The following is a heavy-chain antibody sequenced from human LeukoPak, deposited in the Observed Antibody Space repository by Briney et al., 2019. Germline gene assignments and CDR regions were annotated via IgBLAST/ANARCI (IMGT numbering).Heavy chain of an antibody. D-gene: IGHD3-22*01. CDR3: ARESPMYYYDSSGYSRMTVPHAFDI. V-gene: IGHV1-69*04. J-gene: IGHJ3*02. Sequence: SVKVSCKASGGTFSSYTISWVRQAPGQGLEWMGRVIPILGIANYAQKFQGRVTITADKSTSTAYMELSSLRSEDTAVYYCARESPMYYYDSSGYSRMTVPHAFDIWGQGTMVTVSS. CDR2: VIPILGIA. CDR1: GGTFSSYT.